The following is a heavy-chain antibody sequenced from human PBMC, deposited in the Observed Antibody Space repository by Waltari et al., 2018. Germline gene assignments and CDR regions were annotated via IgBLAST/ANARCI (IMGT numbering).Heavy chain of an antibody. CDR1: GGSFSGYY. V-gene: IGHV4-34*01. CDR3: ARGSLGSSWYGGWFDP. J-gene: IGHJ5*02. D-gene: IGHD6-13*01. CDR2: INHSGST. Sequence: QVQLQQWGAGLLKPSETLSLTCAVYGGSFSGYYWSWIRQPPGKGLEWIGEINHSGSTDYNPSLKSRVTISVDTSKNQFSLKLSSVTAAYTAVYYCARGSLGSSWYGGWFDPWGQGTLVTVSS.